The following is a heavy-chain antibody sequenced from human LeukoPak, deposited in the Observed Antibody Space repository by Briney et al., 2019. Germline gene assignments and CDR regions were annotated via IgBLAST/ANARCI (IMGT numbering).Heavy chain of an antibody. D-gene: IGHD3-10*01. CDR2: INPQRGST. CDR3: ARSTLIMMRGAVDY. J-gene: IGHJ4*02. CDR1: GYTFTDHC. Sequence: GASVKVSCKTSGYTFTDHCIHWIRQTPRRGLEWLGWINPQRGSTDSAQNFQGRLTMTRDTSINTAYMELFSLTSDDTAIYYCARSTLIMMRGAVDYWGQGSLVAVSS. V-gene: IGHV1-2*02.